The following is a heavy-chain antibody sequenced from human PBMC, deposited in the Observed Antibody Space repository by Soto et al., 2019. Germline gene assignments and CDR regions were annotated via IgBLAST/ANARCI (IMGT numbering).Heavy chain of an antibody. CDR1: GGSISSGGYS. D-gene: IGHD4-17*01. Sequence: SETLSLTGAVGGGSISSGGYSWSWIRQPPGKGLEWIGYIYHSGSTYYNPSLKSRVTISVDRSKNQFSLKLSSVTAADTAVYYCARATMTTVTGDASDIWGQGTMVTV. J-gene: IGHJ3*02. CDR3: ARATMTTVTGDASDI. CDR2: IYHSGST. V-gene: IGHV4-30-2*01.